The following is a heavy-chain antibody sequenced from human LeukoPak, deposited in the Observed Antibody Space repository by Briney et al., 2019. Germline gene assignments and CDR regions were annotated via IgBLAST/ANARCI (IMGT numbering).Heavy chain of an antibody. V-gene: IGHV1-2*02. CDR2: INPNSGGT. Sequence: ASVKVSCKASGYTFTGYYMHWVRQAPGQGLEWMGWINPNSGGTNYAQKFQGRVTMTRDTSISTAYMELSRLRSEDTAVYYCARVEDWYSSSWFFDYWGQGTLVTVSS. CDR1: GYTFTGYY. J-gene: IGHJ4*02. D-gene: IGHD6-13*01. CDR3: ARVEDWYSSSWFFDY.